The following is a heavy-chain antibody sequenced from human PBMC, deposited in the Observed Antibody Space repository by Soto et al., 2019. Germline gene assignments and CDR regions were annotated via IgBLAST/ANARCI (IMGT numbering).Heavy chain of an antibody. J-gene: IGHJ6*02. CDR2: ISYSGST. V-gene: IGHV4-30-4*03. Sequence: SETLSLTCTVSGGSISSGEYYWTWIRQPPGKGLEWIGYISYSGSTHYSPSLKSRVTISVDKSKNQFSLKLSSVTAADTAVYYCFTIYYPLWPQMRYGMDVWGQGNTVTVSS. CDR3: FTIYYPLWPQMRYGMDV. D-gene: IGHD3-10*01. CDR1: GGSISSGEYY.